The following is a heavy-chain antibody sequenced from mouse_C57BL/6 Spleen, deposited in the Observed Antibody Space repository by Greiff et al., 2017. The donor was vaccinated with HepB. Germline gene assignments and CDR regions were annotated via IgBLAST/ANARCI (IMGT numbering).Heavy chain of an antibody. CDR3: ARNSYYSNLYYFDY. Sequence: VQLVESGPGLVQPSQSLSITCTVSGFSLTSYGVHWVRQSPGKGLEWLGVIWSGGSTDYNAAFISRLSISKDNSKSQVFFKMNSLQADDTAIYYCARNSYYSNLYYFDYWGQGTTLTVSS. J-gene: IGHJ2*01. V-gene: IGHV2-2*01. CDR1: GFSLTSYG. D-gene: IGHD2-5*01. CDR2: IWSGGST.